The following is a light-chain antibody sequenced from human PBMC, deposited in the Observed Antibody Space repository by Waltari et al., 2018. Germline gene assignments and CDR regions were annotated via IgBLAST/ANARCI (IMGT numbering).Light chain of an antibody. J-gene: IGKJ4*01. Sequence: EIVMTQSPATLSVSPGARATLSCRASQSVNSNLAWYQQKPGQAPSLLIYGASTRATGIPARCSGSGSGTEFTLTITSMQSEDFAVYCCQQYNNWPPRTFGGGTKVEIK. CDR3: QQYNNWPPRT. CDR1: QSVNSN. V-gene: IGKV3-15*01. CDR2: GAS.